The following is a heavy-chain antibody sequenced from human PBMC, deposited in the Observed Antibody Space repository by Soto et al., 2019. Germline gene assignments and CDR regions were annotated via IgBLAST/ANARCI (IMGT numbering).Heavy chain of an antibody. CDR3: VKDEGIEAMDV. CDR1: GFTFSRNT. V-gene: IGHV3-21*01. J-gene: IGHJ6*02. D-gene: IGHD3-3*02. CDR2: ITSSGSYV. Sequence: EVQLVESGGGLVKPGGSLRLSCVTSGFTFSRNTMTWVRQAPGKGLEWVASITSSGSYVYYADSVKGRFSASRDNANNSLSPQMNSLRPDDTAVYFCVKDEGIEAMDVWGQGTTVSVSS.